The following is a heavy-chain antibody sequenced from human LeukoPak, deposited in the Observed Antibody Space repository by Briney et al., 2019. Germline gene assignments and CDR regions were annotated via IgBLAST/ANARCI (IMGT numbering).Heavy chain of an antibody. D-gene: IGHD3-10*01. CDR3: ARVSGVRYYPGSGSYYNSPFDY. CDR1: GDSFSSGNYF. Sequence: SETLSLTCTVSGDSFSSGNYFWGWIRQPPGKGLEWIANIYYSGSTYYNPSLKSRVTISVDTSKNQFSLKLTSVTAADTAVYYCARVSGVRYYPGSGSYYNSPFDYWGQGTLVTVSS. J-gene: IGHJ4*02. V-gene: IGHV4-39*07. CDR2: IYYSGST.